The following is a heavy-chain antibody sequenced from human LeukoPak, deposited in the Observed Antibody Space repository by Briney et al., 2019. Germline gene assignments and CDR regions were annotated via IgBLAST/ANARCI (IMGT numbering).Heavy chain of an antibody. CDR2: IYYSGST. Sequence: PSETLSLTCTVSGGSISSSSYYWGWIRQPPGKGLEWIGSIYYSGSTNYNPSLKSRVTISVDTSKNQFSLKLSSVTAADTAVYYCARAGPQRTGRGLKRANWFDPWGQGTLVTVSS. D-gene: IGHD1-1*01. CDR1: GGSISSSSYY. V-gene: IGHV4-39*07. CDR3: ARAGPQRTGRGLKRANWFDP. J-gene: IGHJ5*02.